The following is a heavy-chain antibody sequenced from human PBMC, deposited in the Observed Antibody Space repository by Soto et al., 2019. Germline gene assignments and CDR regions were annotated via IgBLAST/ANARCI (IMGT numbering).Heavy chain of an antibody. CDR1: GFSLSNARMG. J-gene: IGHJ6*02. CDR3: ARIQCISTSCYYYYYYGMDV. CDR2: IFSNDEK. D-gene: IGHD2-2*01. V-gene: IGHV2-26*01. Sequence: QVTLKESGPVLVKPTETLTLTCTVSGFSLSNARMGVSWIRQPPGKALEWLAHIFSNDEKSYSTSLKSRLTISTDTYTSQVVLTMTNMDPVDTATYYCARIQCISTSCYYYYYYGMDVWGQGTTVTVSS.